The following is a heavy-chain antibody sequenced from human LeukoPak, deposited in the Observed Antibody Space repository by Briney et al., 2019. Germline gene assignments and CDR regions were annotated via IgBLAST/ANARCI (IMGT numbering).Heavy chain of an antibody. CDR1: GFTFSSSA. D-gene: IGHD5-12*01. J-gene: IGHJ4*02. CDR2: ISGSGDST. V-gene: IGHV3-23*01. CDR3: AKDRGYESERATITDYFDY. Sequence: GGSLRLSCAASGFTFSSSAIGCVRQAPGRGLGWVSAISGSGDSTYYADSVEGRFTISRDNSTTTLSLQMNSLRAEDTAVYYCAKDRGYESERATITDYFDYWGQGTLVTVSS.